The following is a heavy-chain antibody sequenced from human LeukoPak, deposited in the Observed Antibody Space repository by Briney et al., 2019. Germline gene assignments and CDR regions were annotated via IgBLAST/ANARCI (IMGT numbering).Heavy chain of an antibody. V-gene: IGHV3-30*18. CDR3: AKGDSSSWQLDY. D-gene: IGHD6-13*01. CDR1: RFTFSSYG. CDR2: ISYDGRNK. Sequence: GGSLRLSCAASRFTFSSYGMHWVRQAPGKGLEWVAVISYDGRNKNFADSVKGRFTISRDNSKNTLYLQMNSLRVEDTAVYYCAKGDSSSWQLDYWGQGTLVTVSS. J-gene: IGHJ4*02.